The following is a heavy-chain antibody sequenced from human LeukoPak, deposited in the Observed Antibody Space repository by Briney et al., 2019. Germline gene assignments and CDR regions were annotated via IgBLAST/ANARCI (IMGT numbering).Heavy chain of an antibody. CDR3: ATNSRYYYDSSGYRSATGRSGYMDV. CDR2: IIPIFGTA. Sequence: GASVKVSCKASGYTFTSYAISWVRQAPGQGLEWMGGIIPIFGTANYAQKFQGRVTITADKSTSTAYMELSSLRSEDTAVYYCATNSRYYYDSSGYRSATGRSGYMDVWGKGTTVTVSS. V-gene: IGHV1-69*06. D-gene: IGHD3-22*01. J-gene: IGHJ6*03. CDR1: GYTFTSYA.